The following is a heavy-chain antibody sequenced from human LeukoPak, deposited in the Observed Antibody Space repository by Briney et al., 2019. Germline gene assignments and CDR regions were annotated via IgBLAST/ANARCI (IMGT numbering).Heavy chain of an antibody. J-gene: IGHJ6*02. CDR2: IYMSGST. CDR3: ARVATYYGFSCGMDV. V-gene: IGHV4-61*02. D-gene: IGHD3-3*01. CDR1: GGSISSGSYY. Sequence: PSETLSPTCTVSGGSISSGSYYWSWIRQPAGKGLEWIGRIYMSGSTNYNPSLKSRVTTSVDMSKNQFSLRLTSVTAADTAVYYCARVATYYGFSCGMDVWGQGTTVTVSS.